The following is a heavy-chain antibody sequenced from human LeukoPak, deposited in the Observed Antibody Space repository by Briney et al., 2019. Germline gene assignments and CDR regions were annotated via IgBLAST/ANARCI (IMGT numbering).Heavy chain of an antibody. CDR3: VRDLGFGALDY. CDR1: GYTFTSYG. CDR2: ISGYNDNA. D-gene: IGHD4/OR15-4a*01. Sequence: GASVKVSCKASGYTFTSYGISWVQQAPGQGLEWMGWISGYNDNAKYAQKVLGRVTMTTDTSTSTAYMEVRSLRSDDTAVYYCVRDLGFGALDYWGQGTLVIVSS. V-gene: IGHV1-18*01. J-gene: IGHJ4*02.